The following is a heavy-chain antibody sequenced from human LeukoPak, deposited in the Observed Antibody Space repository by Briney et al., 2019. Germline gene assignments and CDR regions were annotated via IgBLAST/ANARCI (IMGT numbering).Heavy chain of an antibody. CDR2: ISGSGGST. J-gene: IGHJ4*02. CDR3: AKLIAVAGLGVDY. Sequence: GGSLRLSCAGSGFTFSSYAMSWVRQAPGKGLEWVSAISGSGGSTYYADSVKGRFTISRDNSKNTVYLQMNSLRAEDTAVYYCAKLIAVAGLGVDYWGQGTLVSVSS. V-gene: IGHV3-23*01. CDR1: GFTFSSYA. D-gene: IGHD6-19*01.